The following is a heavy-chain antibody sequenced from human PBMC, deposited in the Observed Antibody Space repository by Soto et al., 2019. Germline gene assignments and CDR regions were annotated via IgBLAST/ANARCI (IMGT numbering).Heavy chain of an antibody. J-gene: IGHJ6*02. CDR2: ISSSSSYI. V-gene: IGHV3-21*01. Sequence: GGSLRLSCAASGFTFSSYSMNWVRQAPGKGLEWVSSISSSSSYIYYADSVKGRFTISRDNAKNSLYLQMNSLRAEDTAVYYCARDLYSSSYYYYGMDVWGQGTTVTVSS. CDR1: GFTFSSYS. D-gene: IGHD6-13*01. CDR3: ARDLYSSSYYYYGMDV.